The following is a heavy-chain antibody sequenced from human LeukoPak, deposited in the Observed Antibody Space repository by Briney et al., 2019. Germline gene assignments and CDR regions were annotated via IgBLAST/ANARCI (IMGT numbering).Heavy chain of an antibody. CDR1: GYTFTSYG. D-gene: IGHD3-22*01. V-gene: IGHV1-18*01. CDR3: ARGYYDSSDFEYFHH. J-gene: IGHJ1*01. CDR2: ISAYNGNT. Sequence: ASVKVSCKASGYTFTSYGISWVRQAPGQGLEWMGWISAYNGNTNYAQKLQGRVTMTTDTSTSTAYMELSRLTSDDTAMYYCARGYYDSSDFEYFHHWGQGTLVTVSS.